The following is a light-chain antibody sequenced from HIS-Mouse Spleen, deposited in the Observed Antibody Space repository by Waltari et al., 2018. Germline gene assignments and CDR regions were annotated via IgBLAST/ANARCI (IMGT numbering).Light chain of an antibody. CDR3: SSYTSSSTVV. CDR1: SSDVGGYNY. J-gene: IGLJ2*01. CDR2: DVS. V-gene: IGLV2-14*03. Sequence: QSALTQPASVSGSPGQSITISCTGTSSDVGGYNYVSWYQQHPGKAPKRMIYDVSNRPSGVSKRFSGSKSGHTASLTISGLQAEDEADYYCSSYTSSSTVVFGGGTKLTVL.